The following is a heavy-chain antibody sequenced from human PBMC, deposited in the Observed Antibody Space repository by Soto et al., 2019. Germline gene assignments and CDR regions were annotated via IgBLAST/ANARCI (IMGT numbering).Heavy chain of an antibody. D-gene: IGHD6-13*01. Sequence: QITLKESGPTLVKPTQTLTLTCTFSGFSLTSGVVGVGWIRQTPGEALEWLALIYWNDEQYYNPSLRNRLTITRDTSKNQEVLTITNMDPVDTATYYCAHRLPGPSGYDVWGQVTTDTVSS. CDR2: IYWNDEQ. J-gene: IGHJ6*02. CDR3: AHRLPGPSGYDV. CDR1: GFSLTSGVVG. V-gene: IGHV2-5*01.